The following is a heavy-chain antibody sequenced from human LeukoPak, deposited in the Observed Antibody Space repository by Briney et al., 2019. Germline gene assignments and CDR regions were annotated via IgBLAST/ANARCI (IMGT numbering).Heavy chain of an antibody. CDR2: FEPEDGEP. J-gene: IGHJ5*02. CDR1: GYTHPELS. V-gene: IGHV1-24*01. D-gene: IGHD6-13*01. Sequence: ASVQVSCQVSGYTHPELSRYGVRPAPCKGRAWMGGFEPEDGEPLYAQKFQGRVIMTEDTSTDAAYMELSSLRSEDTAVYYCATSLGGWFDPWGEGTLVSVSS. CDR3: ATSLGGWFDP.